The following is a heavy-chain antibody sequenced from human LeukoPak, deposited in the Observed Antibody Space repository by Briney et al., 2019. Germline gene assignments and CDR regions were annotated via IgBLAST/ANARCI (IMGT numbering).Heavy chain of an antibody. CDR3: ARDWVRRITMIVVVTPYYYYGMDV. CDR1: GYTFTSYY. Sequence: ASVKVSCKASGYTFTSYYMHWVRQAPGQGLEWMGIINPSGGSTSYAQKFQGRVTMTRDTSTSTVYMELSSLRSEDTAVYYCARDWVRRITMIVVVTPYYYYGMDVWGQGTTVTVSS. D-gene: IGHD3-22*01. V-gene: IGHV1-46*01. J-gene: IGHJ6*02. CDR2: INPSGGST.